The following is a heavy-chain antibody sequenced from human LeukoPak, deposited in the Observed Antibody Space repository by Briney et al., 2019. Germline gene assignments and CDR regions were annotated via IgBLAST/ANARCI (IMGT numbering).Heavy chain of an antibody. D-gene: IGHD3-10*01. CDR1: GFTFSSYA. CDR2: ISGSGGST. J-gene: IGHJ3*02. Sequence: GGSLRLSCAASGFTFSSYAMSWVRQAPGKGLEWVSAISGSGGSTYYADSVKGRFTISRDNSKNTLYLQMNSLRAEDTAVYYCAKDPNYYGSGSYYNYAFDIWGQGTIVTVSS. V-gene: IGHV3-23*01. CDR3: AKDPNYYGSGSYYNYAFDI.